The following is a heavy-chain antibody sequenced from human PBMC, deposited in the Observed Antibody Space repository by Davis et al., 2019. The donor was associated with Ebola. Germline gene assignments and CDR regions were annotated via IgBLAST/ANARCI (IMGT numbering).Heavy chain of an antibody. CDR1: GYTFTSYG. V-gene: IGHV1-18*04. CDR2: ISAYNGNT. D-gene: IGHD6-19*01. J-gene: IGHJ6*04. Sequence: ASVKVSCKASGYTFTSYGISWVRQAPGQGLEWMGWISAYNGNTNYAQKLQGRVTMTTDTSTSTAYMELRSLRSDDTAVYYCARGGWQWLDYYYGMDVWGKGTTVTVSS. CDR3: ARGGWQWLDYYYGMDV.